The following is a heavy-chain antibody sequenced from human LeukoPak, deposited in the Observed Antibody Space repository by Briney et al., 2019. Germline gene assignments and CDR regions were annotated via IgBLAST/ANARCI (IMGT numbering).Heavy chain of an antibody. CDR3: TTGGDIIVVVAATCAY. CDR2: IKSKGDGGTT. V-gene: IGHV3-15*01. CDR1: GFTFNNAW. J-gene: IGHJ4*02. D-gene: IGHD2-15*01. Sequence: PGGSLRLSCAASGFTFNNAWMSWARQAPGKGLEWVGRIKSKGDGGTTDYAAPVKGRFTISRDDSKNTLYLQMNSLKTEDTAVYYCTTGGDIIVVVAATCAYWGQGTLVTVSS.